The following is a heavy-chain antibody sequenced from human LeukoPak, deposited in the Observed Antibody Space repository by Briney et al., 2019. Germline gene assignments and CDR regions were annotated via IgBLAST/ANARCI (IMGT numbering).Heavy chain of an antibody. J-gene: IGHJ4*02. V-gene: IGHV4-4*07. D-gene: IGHD2-2*01. CDR2: IYTSGAT. CDR3: ASYCSTTSCGNGY. Sequence: PSETLSLTCTVSGGSISSYYWSWIRQPAGKGLEWIGRIYTSGATNYNPSLKRRVPMSVGTSQNQFSLKLSSVTAADTAVYYCASYCSTTSCGNGYWGQGILVTVSS. CDR1: GGSISSYY.